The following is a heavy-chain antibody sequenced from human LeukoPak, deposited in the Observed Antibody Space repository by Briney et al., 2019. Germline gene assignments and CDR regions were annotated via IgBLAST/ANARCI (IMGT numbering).Heavy chain of an antibody. D-gene: IGHD1-1*01. CDR3: AKDQKLEPFHY. CDR1: GFTFSDYG. V-gene: IGHV3-30*02. CDR2: IQYDGIDK. J-gene: IGHJ4*02. Sequence: PGGSLRLSCAASGFTFSDYGMHWVRQAPGEGLEWVAFIQYDGIDKFYADSVQGRFTVSRDNSKNTVYLQMNSLRVEDTAVYYCAKDQKLEPFHYWGQGTLVTVSS.